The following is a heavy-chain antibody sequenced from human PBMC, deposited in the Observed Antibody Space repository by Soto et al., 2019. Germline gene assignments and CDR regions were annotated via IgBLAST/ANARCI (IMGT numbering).Heavy chain of an antibody. Sequence: QVQLQESGPGLVKPSETLSLTCTVSGASISSNYWSWIRQPPGKGLEWMGYFHYSSNTHYHPSLKSRVIISVDTSKNQFFLKLTSVTATDTAVYYCAKTKEGGFDPWGQGILVTVSS. J-gene: IGHJ5*02. CDR2: FHYSSNT. CDR1: GASISSNY. CDR3: AKTKEGGFDP. V-gene: IGHV4-59*01. D-gene: IGHD3-16*01.